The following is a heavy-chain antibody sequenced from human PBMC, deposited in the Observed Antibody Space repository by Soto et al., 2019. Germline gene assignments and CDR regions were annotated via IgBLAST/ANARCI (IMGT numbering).Heavy chain of an antibody. CDR1: GFTFSSYA. J-gene: IGHJ4*02. V-gene: IGHV3-23*01. CDR3: AKFGMATTKRSPPYYIDY. Sequence: PGGSLRLSCAASGFTFSSYAMIWFRQSPGKGLEWVSSISGSGGGTYYADSVKGRFTFSRDNSKNTLYLQMNSLRAEDTAVYYCAKFGMATTKRSPPYYIDYWGQGALVTVSS. D-gene: IGHD1-1*01. CDR2: ISGSGGGT.